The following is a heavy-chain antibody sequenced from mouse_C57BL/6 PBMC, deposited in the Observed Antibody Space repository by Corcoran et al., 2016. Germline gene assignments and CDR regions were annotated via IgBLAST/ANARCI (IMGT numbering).Heavy chain of an antibody. CDR3: AGRGTTVVGGFDY. CDR1: GYTFTDYY. V-gene: IGHV1-26*01. Sequence: EVQLQQSGPELVKPGASVKISCKASGYTFTDYYMNWVKQSHGKSLEWIGDINPNNGGTSYNQKFKGKATLTVDKSSSTAYMELRSLTSEDSAVYYCAGRGTTVVGGFDYWGQGTTLTVSS. J-gene: IGHJ2*01. CDR2: INPNNGGT. D-gene: IGHD1-1*01.